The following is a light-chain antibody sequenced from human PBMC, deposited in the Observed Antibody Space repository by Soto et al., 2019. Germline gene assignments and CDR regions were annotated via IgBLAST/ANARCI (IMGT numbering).Light chain of an antibody. CDR2: ATS. Sequence: DIQMTQSPSSLSASVGDRVIITCRASQGIGDGLGWYQLKPGKVPKRLIFATSTLQSGVPSRFSGSASGTEFTLTISSLQTEDFATYYYSSPWTFGQGTKVEVK. V-gene: IGKV1-17*01. CDR1: QGIGDG. J-gene: IGKJ1*01. CDR3: SSPWT.